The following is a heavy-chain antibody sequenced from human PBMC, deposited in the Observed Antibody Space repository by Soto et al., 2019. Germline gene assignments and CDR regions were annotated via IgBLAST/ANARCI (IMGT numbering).Heavy chain of an antibody. CDR1: GFDFSNTW. J-gene: IGHJ4*02. D-gene: IGHD1-20*01. Sequence: GGSLRLSCATSGFDFSNTWIHWVREVPGQGLVWVSRINSDGSSIIYADSVKGRFTLSRDNAKNTVHLQMSSLRVEDTAVYYFAKDWYHTIDSWGQGIPVTVSS. CDR2: INSDGSSI. V-gene: IGHV3-74*01. CDR3: AKDWYHTIDS.